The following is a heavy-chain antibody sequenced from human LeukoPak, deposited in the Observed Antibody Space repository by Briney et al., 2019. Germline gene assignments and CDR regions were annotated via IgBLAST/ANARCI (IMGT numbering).Heavy chain of an antibody. CDR3: VRGEYSSSWHSEYFQH. CDR2: IWHDGSNS. Sequence: SGRSLRLSCAASGFSFSNFGMHWVRQAPGKGLEWVAIIWHDGSNSYYADSVKGRFTLSRDNSKSTLYLQMDSLRVEDTALYYCVRGEYSSSWHSEYFQHWGQGTLATVSS. CDR1: GFSFSNFG. V-gene: IGHV3-33*01. D-gene: IGHD6-13*01. J-gene: IGHJ1*01.